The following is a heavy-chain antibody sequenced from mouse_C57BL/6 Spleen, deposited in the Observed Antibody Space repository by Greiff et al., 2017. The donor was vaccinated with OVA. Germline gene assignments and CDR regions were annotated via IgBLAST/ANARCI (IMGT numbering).Heavy chain of an antibody. D-gene: IGHD3-2*02. V-gene: IGHV1-69*01. CDR1: GYTFTSYW. CDR2: IDPSDSYT. CDR3: ARIPDSSGYNYAMDY. Sequence: VQLQQPGAELVMPGASVKLSCKASGYTFTSYWMHWVKQRPGQGLEWIGEIDPSDSYTNYNQKFKGKSTLTVDKSSSTAYMQLSSLTSEDSAVYYCARIPDSSGYNYAMDYWGQGTSVTVSS. J-gene: IGHJ4*01.